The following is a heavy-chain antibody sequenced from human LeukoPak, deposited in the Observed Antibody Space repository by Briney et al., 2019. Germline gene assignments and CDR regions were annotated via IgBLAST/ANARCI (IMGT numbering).Heavy chain of an antibody. CDR2: ISTSSIYI. V-gene: IGHV3-21*01. CDR1: GFTFSSYS. J-gene: IGHJ5*02. CDR3: ARGADGVSSNSRGWFDP. Sequence: PGGSLRLSCAASGFTFSSYSMNWVRQAPGKGLEWVSSISTSSIYIYYADSVRGRFTISRDNAKNSLYLQMNSLRAEDTAVYSCARGADGVSSNSRGWFDPWGQGTLVTVSS. D-gene: IGHD2-15*01.